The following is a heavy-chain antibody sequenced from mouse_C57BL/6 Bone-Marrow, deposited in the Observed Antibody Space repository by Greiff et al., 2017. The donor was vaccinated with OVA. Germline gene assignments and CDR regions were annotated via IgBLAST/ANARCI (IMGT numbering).Heavy chain of an antibody. CDR1: GFTFSDYY. CDR3: ARHHDGYYSYYYAMDY. Sequence: EVMLVESGGGLVQPGGSLKLSCAASGFTFSDYYMYWVRQTPAQRLEWVAYISNGGGSTYYPDTVKGRFTISRDNAKNTLYLQMSRLKSEDTAMYYCARHHDGYYSYYYAMDYWGQGTSVTVSS. V-gene: IGHV5-12*01. D-gene: IGHD2-3*01. J-gene: IGHJ4*01. CDR2: ISNGGGST.